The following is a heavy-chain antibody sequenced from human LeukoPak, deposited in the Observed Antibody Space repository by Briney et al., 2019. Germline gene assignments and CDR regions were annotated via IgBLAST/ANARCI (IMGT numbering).Heavy chain of an antibody. J-gene: IGHJ6*03. CDR3: ARGLSSGWYLIGYYYYMDV. V-gene: IGHV1-69*13. CDR2: IIPIFGTA. Sequence: GASVKVSCKASGGTFSSYAISWVRQVPGQGLEWMGGIIPIFGTANYAQKFQGRVTITADESTSTAYMELSSLRSEDTAVYYCARGLSSGWYLIGYYYYMDVWGKGTTVTISS. CDR1: GGTFSSYA. D-gene: IGHD6-19*01.